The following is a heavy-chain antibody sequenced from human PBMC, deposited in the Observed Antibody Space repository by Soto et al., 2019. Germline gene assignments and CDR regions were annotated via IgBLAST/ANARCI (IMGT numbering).Heavy chain of an antibody. J-gene: IGHJ3*02. Sequence: GASVKVSCKASGGTFSSYTISWVRQAPGQGLERMGRIIPILGIANYAQKFQGRVTITADKSTSTAYMELSSLRSEDTAVYYCSCPAWENWNETRDEADAFDIWGQGTMVTVSS. CDR2: IIPILGIA. V-gene: IGHV1-69*02. D-gene: IGHD1-1*01. CDR3: SCPAWENWNETRDEADAFDI. CDR1: GGTFSSYT.